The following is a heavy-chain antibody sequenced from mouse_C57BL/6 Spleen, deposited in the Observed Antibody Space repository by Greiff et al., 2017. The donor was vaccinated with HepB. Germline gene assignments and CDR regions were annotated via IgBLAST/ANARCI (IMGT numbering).Heavy chain of an antibody. CDR2: IDPSDSYT. D-gene: IGHD2-4*01. V-gene: IGHV1-69*01. J-gene: IGHJ4*01. Sequence: VQLQQPGAELVMPGASVKLSCKASGYTFTSYWMHWVKQRPGQGLEWIGEIDPSDSYTNYNQKFKGKSTLTVDKSSSTAYMQLSSLTSEDSAVYYCARSPITRYYAMDYWGQGTSVTVSS. CDR3: ARSPITRYYAMDY. CDR1: GYTFTSYW.